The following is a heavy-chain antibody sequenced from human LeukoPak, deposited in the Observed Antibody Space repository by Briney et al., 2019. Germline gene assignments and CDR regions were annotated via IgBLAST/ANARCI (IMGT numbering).Heavy chain of an antibody. CDR1: GFRVRSNY. Sequence: GSLGLSFPASGFRVRSNYISWARQAPGKGLEWVSVIYSGGSTKYAHSVKARFTISRDNSKNTVYLQMNSLRVEDTAVYYCARATLDNWGQGTLVTVSS. CDR2: IYSGGST. CDR3: ARATLDN. J-gene: IGHJ4*02. V-gene: IGHV3-53*01.